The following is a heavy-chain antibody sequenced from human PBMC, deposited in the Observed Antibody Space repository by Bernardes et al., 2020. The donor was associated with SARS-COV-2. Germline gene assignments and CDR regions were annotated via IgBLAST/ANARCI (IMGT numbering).Heavy chain of an antibody. CDR1: GITLTQSS. Sequence: SGKVSCKVSGITLTQSSTHWMRQAPGKGLEWIGGFDVEDGKIVYSQTFQGRVAMTEDTSTDTAVMVLNSLRSEDTAVYFCAILRGTTRRFDSWGQGTLVTVSS. CDR3: AILRGTTRRFDS. D-gene: IGHD1-1*01. V-gene: IGHV1-24*01. J-gene: IGHJ5*01. CDR2: FDVEDGKI.